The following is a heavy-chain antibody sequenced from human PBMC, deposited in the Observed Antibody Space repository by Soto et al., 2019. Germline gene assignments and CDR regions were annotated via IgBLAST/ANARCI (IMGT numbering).Heavy chain of an antibody. V-gene: IGHV1-2*02. J-gene: IGHJ4*02. D-gene: IGHD3-10*01. CDR3: ARAERWVRGTIDDY. Sequence: ASVKVSCKASGYTFIDYYMHWVRQAPGQGLEWMGWINPNSGSTKYAQKFQGRITVTRDTSISTAYMELSRLRSDDTAVYYCARAERWVRGTIDDYWGQGTLVTVSS. CDR2: INPNSGST. CDR1: GYTFIDYY.